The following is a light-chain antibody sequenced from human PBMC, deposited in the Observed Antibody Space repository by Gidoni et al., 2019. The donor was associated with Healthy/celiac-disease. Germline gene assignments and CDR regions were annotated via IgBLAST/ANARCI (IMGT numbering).Light chain of an antibody. CDR2: AAS. CDR3: QQYYSYPCS. CDR1: QGISSY. J-gene: IGKJ2*04. Sequence: AIRMTQSPSSFSASTGDRVTITCRASQGISSYLAWYQQKPGKAPKLLIYAASTLQSGVPSRFRGSGSGTDFTLTISCLQSEDFATYYCQQYYSYPCSFGQGTKLEIK. V-gene: IGKV1-8*01.